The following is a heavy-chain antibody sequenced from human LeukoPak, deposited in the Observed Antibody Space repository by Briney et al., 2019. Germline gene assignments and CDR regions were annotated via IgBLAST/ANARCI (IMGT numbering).Heavy chain of an antibody. V-gene: IGHV3-23*01. J-gene: IGHJ4*02. D-gene: IGHD3-16*02. CDR1: GPTFRTYA. CDR3: AKGGSYRSQPYFDY. CDR2: ISDSGGYT. Sequence: GGSLRLSCAASGPTFRTYAMSWVRQAPGKGLEWVSSISDSGGYTFYADSVKGRFTISRDNSKNTVYLQMNSLRAEDTAVYYCAKGGSYRSQPYFDYWGQGTPVTVSS.